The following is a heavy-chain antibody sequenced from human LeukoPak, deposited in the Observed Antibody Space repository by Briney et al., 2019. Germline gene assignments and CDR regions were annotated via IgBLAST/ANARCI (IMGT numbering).Heavy chain of an antibody. D-gene: IGHD5-12*01. CDR3: AKKRWGSVATPDS. V-gene: IGHV3-20*04. CDR2: INWNGGST. CDR1: GFTFDDHG. Sequence: GGSLRLSCAASGFTFDDHGMRWVRQAPGKGLEWVSGINWNGGSTGYADSVKGRFTISRDNAKNSLYLQMNSLRAEDTAIYYCAKKRWGSVATPDSWGQGTVVTVSS. J-gene: IGHJ4*02.